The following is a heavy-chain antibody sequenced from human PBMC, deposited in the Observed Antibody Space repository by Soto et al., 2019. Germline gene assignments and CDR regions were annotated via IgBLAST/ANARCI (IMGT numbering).Heavy chain of an antibody. CDR3: AGQNYYGSGRRVDY. CDR1: GGSISSSSYY. J-gene: IGHJ4*02. CDR2: IYYSGST. V-gene: IGHV4-39*01. Sequence: SETLSLTCTVSGGSISSSSYYWGWIRQPPGKGLEWIGSIYYSGSTYYNPSLKSRVTISVDTSKNQFSLKLSSVTAADTAVYYCAGQNYYGSGRRVDYWGQGTLVTVSS. D-gene: IGHD3-10*01.